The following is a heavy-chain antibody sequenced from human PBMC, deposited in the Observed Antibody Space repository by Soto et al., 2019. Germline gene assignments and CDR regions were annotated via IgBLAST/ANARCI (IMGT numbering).Heavy chain of an antibody. Sequence: PQTLSLTWTVSGGSISRYYWSWIRQPAGKGLEWIGRIYTSGSTNYNPSLKSRVTMSVDTSKNQFSLKLSSVTAADTAVYYCARGEWFGETSYFYYYDVMDVWGQGTTVTVS. V-gene: IGHV4-4*07. CDR1: GGSISRYY. D-gene: IGHD3-10*01. J-gene: IGHJ6*02. CDR2: IYTSGST. CDR3: ARGEWFGETSYFYYYDVMDV.